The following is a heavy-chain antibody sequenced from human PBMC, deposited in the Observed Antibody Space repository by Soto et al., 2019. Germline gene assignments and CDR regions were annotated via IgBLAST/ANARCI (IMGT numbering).Heavy chain of an antibody. J-gene: IGHJ6*03. CDR1: GFTFSSYG. V-gene: IGHV3-30*03. CDR2: ISYDGSNK. CDR3: ATKALLDYYYYYYMDV. Sequence: QVQLVESGGGVVQPGRSLRLSCAASGFTFSSYGMHWVRQAPGKGLEWVAVISYDGSNKYYADSVKGRFTISRDNSKNTRYLQMNSLRAEDTAVYYCATKALLDYYYYYYMDVWGKGTTVTVSS. D-gene: IGHD1-1*01.